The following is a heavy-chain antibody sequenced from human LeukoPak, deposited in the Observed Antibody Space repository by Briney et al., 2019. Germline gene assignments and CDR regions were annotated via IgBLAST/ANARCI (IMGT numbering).Heavy chain of an antibody. CDR3: ARGVYSYYYDSSGYYNDY. J-gene: IGHJ4*02. D-gene: IGHD3-22*01. V-gene: IGHV4-39*07. CDR1: GCSISSSSYY. Sequence: PSETLSLTCTVSGCSISSSSYYWGWIRQPPGKGLEWIGSIYYSGSTYYNPSLKSRVTISVDTSKNQFSLKLSSVTAADTAVYYCARGVYSYYYDSSGYYNDYWGQGTLVTVSS. CDR2: IYYSGST.